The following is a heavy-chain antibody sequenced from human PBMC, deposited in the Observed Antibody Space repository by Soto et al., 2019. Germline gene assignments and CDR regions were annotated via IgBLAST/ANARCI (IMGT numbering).Heavy chain of an antibody. J-gene: IGHJ5*02. Sequence: GASVKVFCKASGYTFTSYDINWVRQATGQGLEWMGWMNPNSGNTGYAQKFQGRVTMTRNTSISTAYMELSSLRSEDTAVYYCARRIAAAATNWFDPWGQGTLVTVSS. CDR2: MNPNSGNT. CDR3: ARRIAAAATNWFDP. D-gene: IGHD6-13*01. V-gene: IGHV1-8*01. CDR1: GYTFTSYD.